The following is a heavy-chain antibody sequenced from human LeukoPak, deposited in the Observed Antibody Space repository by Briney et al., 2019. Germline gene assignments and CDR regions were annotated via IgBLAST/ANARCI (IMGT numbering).Heavy chain of an antibody. Sequence: ASVKVSCRASGYTFTNYGISWVRQAPGQGLEWMGWISAYNGNTNCAQKFQGRVTMTTDTSTSTAYMELRSLRSDDTAVYYCARELASNIRSFDMWGQGTMVTVSS. V-gene: IGHV1-18*01. J-gene: IGHJ3*02. CDR2: ISAYNGNT. CDR1: GYTFTNYG. CDR3: ARELASNIRSFDM. D-gene: IGHD2/OR15-2a*01.